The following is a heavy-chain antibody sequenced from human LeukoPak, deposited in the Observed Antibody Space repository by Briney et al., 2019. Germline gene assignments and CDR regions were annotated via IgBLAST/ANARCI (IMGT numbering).Heavy chain of an antibody. CDR1: GFTVSSNY. J-gene: IGHJ4*02. Sequence: GGSLRLSCAASGFTVSSNYMSWVRQAPGKGLEWVSVIYSGGSTYYADSVKGRFTISRDNSKNTLCLQMNSLRAEDTAVYYCARHSFAAAGTVDYWGQGTLVTVSS. D-gene: IGHD6-13*01. CDR2: IYSGGST. CDR3: ARHSFAAAGTVDY. V-gene: IGHV3-53*01.